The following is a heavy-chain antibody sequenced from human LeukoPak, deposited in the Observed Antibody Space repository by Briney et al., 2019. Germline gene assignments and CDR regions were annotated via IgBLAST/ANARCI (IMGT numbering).Heavy chain of an antibody. CDR3: ARQCDWNYVDY. J-gene: IGHJ4*02. D-gene: IGHD1-1*01. V-gene: IGHV4-4*09. CDR2: IYTSGST. CDR1: GGSISSYY. Sequence: SETLSLTCTVSGGSISSYYWSWIRQPPGKGLEWIGYIYTSGSTNYNPSLKSRVTISVDTSKNQFSLKLSSVTAADTAVYYCARQCDWNYVDYWGQGTLVTVSS.